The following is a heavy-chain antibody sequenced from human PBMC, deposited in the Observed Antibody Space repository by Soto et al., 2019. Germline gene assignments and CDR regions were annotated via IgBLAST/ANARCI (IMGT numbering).Heavy chain of an antibody. CDR3: ARHEGIRGWYVRRRTEERYYFDY. CDR1: GGSISSSSYY. J-gene: IGHJ4*02. D-gene: IGHD6-19*01. CDR2: IYYSGST. Sequence: SETLSLTCTVSGGSISSSSYYWGWIRQPPGKGLEWIGSIYYSGSTYYNPSLKSRVTISVDTSKNQFSLKLSSVTAADTAVYYCARHEGIRGWYVRRRTEERYYFDYWGQGTLVTVSS. V-gene: IGHV4-39*01.